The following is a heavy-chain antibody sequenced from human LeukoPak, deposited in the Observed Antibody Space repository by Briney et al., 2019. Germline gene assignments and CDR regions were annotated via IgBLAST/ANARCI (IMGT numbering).Heavy chain of an antibody. CDR3: ARATNGGGDCYFDY. D-gene: IGHD2-21*02. CDR1: GGTFSSYA. Sequence: ASVKVSCKASGGTFSSYAISWVRQAPGQGLEWMGRIIPILGIANYAQKFQGRVTITADKSTSTAYMELSSLRSEDTAVYYCARATNGGGDCYFDYWGQGTLVTVSS. CDR2: IIPILGIA. V-gene: IGHV1-69*04. J-gene: IGHJ4*02.